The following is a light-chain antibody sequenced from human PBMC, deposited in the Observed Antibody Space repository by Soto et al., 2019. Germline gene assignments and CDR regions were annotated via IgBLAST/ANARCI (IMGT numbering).Light chain of an antibody. CDR3: QQFSSYPLT. CDR2: DAS. CDR1: QTVRNNY. V-gene: IGKV3-20*01. Sequence: EGVLMQSPGTLSLTPGERATLSCRASQTVRNNYLAWYQQKPGQAPRLLIYDASSRATGIPDRFSGGGSGTDFTLTISRLEPEDFAVYYCQQFSSYPLTFGGGTKVDIK. J-gene: IGKJ4*01.